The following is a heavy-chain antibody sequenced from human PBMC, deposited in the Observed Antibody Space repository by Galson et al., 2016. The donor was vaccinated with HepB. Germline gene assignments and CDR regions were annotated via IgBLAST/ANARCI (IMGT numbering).Heavy chain of an antibody. J-gene: IGHJ3*01. CDR2: IKSKSNGGTT. D-gene: IGHD2-15*01. Sequence: SLRLSCAASGFTFTNAWMNWVRQAPGKGLEWVGRIKSKSNGGTTDYGAPVKGRFTISRDDSVNTLYLQMNSLKTEDTAVYYCTTAGTGRVVVVADQVDVWGQGTMVTVSS. CDR1: GFTFTNAW. V-gene: IGHV3-15*01. CDR3: TTAGTGRVVVVADQVDV.